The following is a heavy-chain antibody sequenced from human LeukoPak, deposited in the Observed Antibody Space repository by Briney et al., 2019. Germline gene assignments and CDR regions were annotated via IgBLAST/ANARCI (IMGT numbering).Heavy chain of an antibody. Sequence: GGSLRLSCAASGFTFSSYWMSWVRQAPGKGLEWVANIKQDGSEKYYVDSVKGRFTISRDNAKNSLYLQMNSLRAEDTAVYYCATPIGGWEAPYWGQGTLVTVSS. J-gene: IGHJ4*02. CDR2: IKQDGSEK. CDR3: ATPIGGWEAPY. D-gene: IGHD6-19*01. CDR1: GFTFSSYW. V-gene: IGHV3-7*01.